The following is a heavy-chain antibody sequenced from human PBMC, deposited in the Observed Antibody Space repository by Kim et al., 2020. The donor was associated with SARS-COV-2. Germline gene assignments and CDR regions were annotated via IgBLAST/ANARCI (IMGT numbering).Heavy chain of an antibody. J-gene: IGHJ3*02. D-gene: IGHD1-26*01. CDR3: ARGWGGSYYGVAFDI. Sequence: SETLSLTCTVSGGSISSYYWSWIRQPPGKGLEWIGYIYYSGSTNYNPSLKSRVTISVDTSKNQFSLKLSSVTAADTAVYYCARGWGGSYYGVAFDIWGQGTMVTVSS. CDR2: IYYSGST. CDR1: GGSISSYY. V-gene: IGHV4-59*01.